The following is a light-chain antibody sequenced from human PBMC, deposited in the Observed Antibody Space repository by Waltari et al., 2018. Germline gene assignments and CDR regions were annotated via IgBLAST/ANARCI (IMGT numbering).Light chain of an antibody. Sequence: DIQMTQSPSILSASVGDRVTITCRASQTISIYLAWYQQKPGKAPNPLIYKASTLESGVPSRFSGSGSGTEFTLTISSLQPDDFATYYCQQYHSYSPYTFGQGTTLDIK. CDR3: QQYHSYSPYT. J-gene: IGKJ2*01. CDR2: KAS. CDR1: QTISIY. V-gene: IGKV1-5*03.